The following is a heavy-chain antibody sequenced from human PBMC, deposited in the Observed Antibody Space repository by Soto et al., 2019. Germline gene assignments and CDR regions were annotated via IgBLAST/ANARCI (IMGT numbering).Heavy chain of an antibody. Sequence: QVQLVQSRGEVKKPGASVKVSCKTSGYSFTTYGISWVRQAPGQGLEWMGWISGYNGNTNYAQKLQGRVTMPTDTYTSTAYMELRSLRSDDKAVYYCAREGPAPYYYYGMDVWGQGSTVTVSS. CDR2: ISGYNGNT. CDR1: GYSFTTYG. J-gene: IGHJ6*02. CDR3: AREGPAPYYYYGMDV. V-gene: IGHV1-18*01.